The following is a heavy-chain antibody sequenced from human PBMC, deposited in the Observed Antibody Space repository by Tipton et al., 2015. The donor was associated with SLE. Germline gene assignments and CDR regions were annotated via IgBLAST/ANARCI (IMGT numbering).Heavy chain of an antibody. V-gene: IGHV4-4*07. CDR1: GVSISSSY. D-gene: IGHD3-16*01. CDR3: ARVLGAFDI. CDR2: IYTSGAT. Sequence: TLSLTCNVSGVSISSSYWSWIRQPAGKGLEWIGRIYTSGATDDNPSLKSRVTMSVDMSKNQIFLKMTSVTAADSAVYYCARVLGAFDIWGRGTMVTVAS. J-gene: IGHJ3*02.